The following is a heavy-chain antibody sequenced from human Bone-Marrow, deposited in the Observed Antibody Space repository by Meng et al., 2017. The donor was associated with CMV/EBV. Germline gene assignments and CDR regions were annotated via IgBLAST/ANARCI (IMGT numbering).Heavy chain of an antibody. J-gene: IGHJ5*02. CDR3: ARDITPPTYRGIVGAIEGFDP. Sequence: GSLRLSCTVSGGSISSYYWSWIRQPPGKGLEWIGYIYYSGSTNYNPSLKSRVTISVDTSKNQFSLKLSSVTAADTAVYYCARDITPPTYRGIVGAIEGFDPWGQGTRVTVYS. CDR1: GGSISSYY. CDR2: IYYSGST. D-gene: IGHD1-26*01. V-gene: IGHV4-59*01.